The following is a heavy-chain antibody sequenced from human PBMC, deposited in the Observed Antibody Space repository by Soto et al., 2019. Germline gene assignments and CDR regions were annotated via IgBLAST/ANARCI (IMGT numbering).Heavy chain of an antibody. D-gene: IGHD2-21*01. Sequence: EVQLVESGGGLIQPGGSLRLSCAASGFTVSSNYMSWVRQAPGKGLEWVSVIYSGGSTYYADSVNGRFTISRDNSKDTLYLQMNGLRAEDTAVYYCARDGEKDAFDIWGQGTMVTVSS. CDR3: ARDGEKDAFDI. J-gene: IGHJ3*02. CDR2: IYSGGST. V-gene: IGHV3-53*01. CDR1: GFTVSSNY.